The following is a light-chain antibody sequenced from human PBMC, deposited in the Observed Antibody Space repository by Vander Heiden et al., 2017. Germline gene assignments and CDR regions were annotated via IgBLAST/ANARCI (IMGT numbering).Light chain of an antibody. CDR3: QQDNNSYLT. J-gene: IGKJ4*02. Sequence: IVMPQSPATLSVSPGERATLSCTASQSVSSNLAWYQQKPGQAPSILIYGEATRATSSPARCIGSGSGTEVMRTISSLQSEDVAVYYCQQDNNSYLTFGEGTKVEIK. CDR2: GEA. CDR1: QSVSSN. V-gene: IGKV3-15*01.